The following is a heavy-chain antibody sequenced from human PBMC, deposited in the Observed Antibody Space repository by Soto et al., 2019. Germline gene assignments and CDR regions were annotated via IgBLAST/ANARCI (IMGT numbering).Heavy chain of an antibody. CDR3: TTDHGGWYGNGALDP. D-gene: IGHD6-19*01. J-gene: IGHJ5*02. V-gene: IGHV3-15*01. CDR2: IKSKTDGGTT. Sequence: GGSLRLSCATSVFTFSNAWMGWVRQAPGKGLEWVGRIKSKTDGGTTDYAAPVKGRFTISRDDSKNTLYLQMNSLKTEDTAVYYCTTDHGGWYGNGALDPWGQGTLVTVSS. CDR1: VFTFSNAW.